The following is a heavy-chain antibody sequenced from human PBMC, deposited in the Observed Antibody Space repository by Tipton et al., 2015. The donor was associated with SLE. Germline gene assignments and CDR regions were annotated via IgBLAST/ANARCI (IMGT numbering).Heavy chain of an antibody. CDR3: ARDAYGDSTVLLDY. Sequence: SLRLSCAASGFTVSSNHMTWVRQAPGKGLEWVSGVTNSGGTTWYADSVKGRFTISRDNSKNTLYLQMNNLRPEDTAVYYCARDAYGDSTVLLDYWGQGTLVTVSS. CDR2: TNSGGTT. D-gene: IGHD4-17*01. J-gene: IGHJ4*02. V-gene: IGHV3-53*01. CDR1: GFTVSSNH.